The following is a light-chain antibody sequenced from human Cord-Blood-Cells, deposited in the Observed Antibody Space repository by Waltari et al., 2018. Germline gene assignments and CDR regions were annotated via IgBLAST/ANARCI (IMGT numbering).Light chain of an antibody. Sequence: DSQMTHSPSSLSASVGDRVTITCRESQSISSYLNWYQQKPGKGPKLQLYAASSLQSGVPSRFSGSGSGTDFTLSISSLQPEDFATYYCQQSYSTPYTFGQGTKLEIK. V-gene: IGKV1-39*01. CDR2: AAS. CDR1: QSISSY. J-gene: IGKJ2*01. CDR3: QQSYSTPYT.